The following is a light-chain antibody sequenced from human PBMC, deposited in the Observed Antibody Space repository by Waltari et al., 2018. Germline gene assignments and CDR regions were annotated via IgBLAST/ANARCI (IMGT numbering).Light chain of an antibody. J-gene: IGLJ3*02. Sequence: QSVLTQPPSASGTPGQRVPISCSGSSSNIGSNYLYWYQQLPGTAPKLRIYKSDQRSSGVPDRFSGSKSGTSASLAISGIRSEDEADYYCATWDDSLNALVFGGGTKLTVL. CDR1: SSNIGSNY. V-gene: IGLV1-47*01. CDR3: ATWDDSLNALV. CDR2: KSD.